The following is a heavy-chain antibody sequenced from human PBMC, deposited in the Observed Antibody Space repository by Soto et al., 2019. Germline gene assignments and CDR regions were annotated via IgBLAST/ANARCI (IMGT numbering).Heavy chain of an antibody. V-gene: IGHV3-23*01. D-gene: IGHD1-26*01. J-gene: IGHJ5*01. CDR2: ISGSGVTT. Sequence: RIIKEPGKGLEWVSGISGSGVTTNYPDSVKGRFTISRDNSKNSLYLQMNSLRAEDTAVYSCVRRLTYSRSGFD. CDR3: VRRLTYSRSGFD.